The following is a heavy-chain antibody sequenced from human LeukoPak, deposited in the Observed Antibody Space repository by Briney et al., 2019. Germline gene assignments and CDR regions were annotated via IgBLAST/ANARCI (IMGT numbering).Heavy chain of an antibody. CDR3: ARGLGVTTWNWFDP. CDR2: IIPNSGGT. Sequence: ASVTVSCKASGYTFTDYYIHWVRQAPGQGLEWMGWIIPNSGGTIYAQKFQGRVTMVRDTSISTAYMELSRLRSDDTAVYYCARGLGVTTWNWFDPWGQGTLVTVSS. V-gene: IGHV1-2*02. J-gene: IGHJ5*02. CDR1: GYTFTDYY. D-gene: IGHD4-11*01.